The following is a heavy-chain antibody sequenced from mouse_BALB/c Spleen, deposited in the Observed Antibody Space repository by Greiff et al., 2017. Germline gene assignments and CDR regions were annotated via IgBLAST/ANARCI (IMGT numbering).Heavy chain of an antibody. CDR3: ARDNYGSSPWFAY. V-gene: IGHV3-6*02. D-gene: IGHD1-1*01. J-gene: IGHJ3*01. Sequence: DVQLQESGPGLVKPSQSLSLTCSVTGYSITSGYYWNWIRQFPGNKLEWMGYISYDGSNNYNPSLKNRISITRDTSKNQFFLKLNSETTEDTATYYCARDNYGSSPWFAYWGQGTLVTVSA. CDR2: ISYDGSN. CDR1: GYSITSGYY.